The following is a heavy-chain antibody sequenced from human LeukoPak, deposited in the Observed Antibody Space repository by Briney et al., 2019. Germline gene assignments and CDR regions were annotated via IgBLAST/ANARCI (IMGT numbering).Heavy chain of an antibody. CDR1: GGSISSGSYY. CDR3: ARAISRYFDWSRNPDAFDI. D-gene: IGHD3-9*01. V-gene: IGHV4-61*02. J-gene: IGHJ3*02. CDR2: IYTSESA. Sequence: LSLTXTVSGGSISSGSYYWSWIRQPAGKGLEWIGRIYTSESANYNPSLKSRVTISVDTSKNQFSLKLSSVTAADTAVYYCARAISRYFDWSRNPDAFDIWGQGTMVTVSS.